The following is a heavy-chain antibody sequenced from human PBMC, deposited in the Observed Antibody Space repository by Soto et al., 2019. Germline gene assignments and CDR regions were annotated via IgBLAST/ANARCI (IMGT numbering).Heavy chain of an antibody. V-gene: IGHV2-5*05. J-gene: IGHJ4*02. Sequence: QITLKESGPTLVKPTQTLTLTCTFSGFSLSTTRVGVGWIRQPPGKALEWLALIYWDDDKRYGPFLKSRLTIAKDTPKNQVVRTLTIMDPMDTATHCCAHTLVAGLGDDFDYCGQRGLGCVSS. D-gene: IGHD6-19*01. CDR2: IYWDDDK. CDR3: AHTLVAGLGDDFDY. CDR1: GFSLSTTRVG.